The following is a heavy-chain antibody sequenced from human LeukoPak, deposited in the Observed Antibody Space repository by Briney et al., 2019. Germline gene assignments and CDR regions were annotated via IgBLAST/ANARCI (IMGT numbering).Heavy chain of an antibody. J-gene: IGHJ6*03. CDR1: GFTFSSYE. V-gene: IGHV3-21*01. CDR3: AREGLCYYDLCSYMDV. D-gene: IGHD3-22*01. Sequence: GGSLRLSCAASGFTFSSYEMNWVRQAPGKGLEWVSSISSSSSYIYYADSVKGRFTISRDNAKNSLYLQMNSLRAEDTAVYYCAREGLCYYDLCSYMDVWGKGTTVTVSS. CDR2: ISSSSSYI.